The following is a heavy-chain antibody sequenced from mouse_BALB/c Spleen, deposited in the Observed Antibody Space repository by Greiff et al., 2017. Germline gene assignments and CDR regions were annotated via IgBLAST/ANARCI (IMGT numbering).Heavy chain of an antibody. CDR1: GFTFSSFG. V-gene: IGHV5-17*02. Sequence: EVKLQESGGGLVQPGGSRKLSCAASGFTFSSFGMHWVRQAPEKGLEWVAYISSGSSTIYYADTVKGRFTISRDNPKNTLFLQMTSLRSEDTAMYYCARGPWFAYWGQGTLVTVSA. CDR3: ARGPWFAY. J-gene: IGHJ3*01. CDR2: ISSGSSTI.